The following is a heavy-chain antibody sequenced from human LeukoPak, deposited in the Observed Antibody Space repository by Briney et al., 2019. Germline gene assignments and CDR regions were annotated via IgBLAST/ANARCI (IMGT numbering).Heavy chain of an antibody. CDR2: IYYSGST. J-gene: IGHJ3*02. CDR3: ARDSGIAVAGTVSAFDI. CDR1: GGSIRSSSYY. Sequence: PSGTLSLTCPVSGGSIRSSSYYWGWIRQPPGEGLGGVWGIYYSGSTYYNPSLKSRVTISVDTSKNQFSLKLGSVTAADTAVYYCARDSGIAVAGTVSAFDIWGQGTMVTVSS. D-gene: IGHD6-19*01. V-gene: IGHV4-39*07.